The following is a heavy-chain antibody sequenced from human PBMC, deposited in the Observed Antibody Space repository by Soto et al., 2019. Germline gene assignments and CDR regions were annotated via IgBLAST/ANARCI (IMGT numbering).Heavy chain of an antibody. Sequence: PGGSLRLSCAASGFTFSSYAMSWVRQSPGKGLEWVSAISGSGGSTYYADSVKGRFTISRDNSKNTLYLQMNSLRAEDTAVYYCAKVGSDISYYYYGMDVWGQGTKVTVSS. V-gene: IGHV3-23*01. CDR2: ISGSGGST. J-gene: IGHJ6*02. D-gene: IGHD3-9*01. CDR3: AKVGSDISYYYYGMDV. CDR1: GFTFSSYA.